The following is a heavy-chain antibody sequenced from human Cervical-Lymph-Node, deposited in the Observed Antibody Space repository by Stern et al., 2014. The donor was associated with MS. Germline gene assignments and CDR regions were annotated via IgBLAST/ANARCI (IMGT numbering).Heavy chain of an antibody. J-gene: IGHJ4*02. D-gene: IGHD7-27*01. CDR2: IYSSGST. CDR1: GDSIRTYF. Sequence: QVQLQESGPGLLKPSETLSLTCTVSGDSIRTYFWTWIRQSPGKTLEWIGYIYSSGSTDYNPSLKSRVTMSLDTANKQFSLNRSSVTAADTAVYFCARKADWGDYFDYWGQGTLVTVSS. CDR3: ARKADWGDYFDY. V-gene: IGHV4-59*08.